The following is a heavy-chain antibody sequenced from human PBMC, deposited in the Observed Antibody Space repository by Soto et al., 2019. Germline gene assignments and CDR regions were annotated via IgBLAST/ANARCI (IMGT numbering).Heavy chain of an antibody. CDR3: AKDRRGYIVVVPAARYGMDV. J-gene: IGHJ6*02. CDR2: ISYDGSNK. Sequence: QVQLVESGGGVVQPGRSLRLSCAASGFTFSSYGMHCVRQAPGKGLEWVAVISYDGSNKYYADSVKGRFTISRDNSKNTLYLQMNSLRAEDTAVYYCAKDRRGYIVVVPAARYGMDVWGQGTTVTVSS. V-gene: IGHV3-30*18. CDR1: GFTFSSYG. D-gene: IGHD2-2*01.